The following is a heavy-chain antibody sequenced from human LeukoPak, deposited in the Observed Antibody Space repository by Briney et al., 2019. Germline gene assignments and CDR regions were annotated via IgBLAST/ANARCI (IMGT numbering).Heavy chain of an antibody. CDR1: GFTFSNYW. CDR2: IKEDGSQK. J-gene: IGHJ4*02. V-gene: IGHV3-7*01. D-gene: IGHD3-16*01. Sequence: PGGSLRLSCAVSGFTFSNYWMNWARQAPGKGLEWVANIKEDGSQKYYVESVKGRFTVSRDNAKNSVYLQMSSLRDEDTAVYYCARGLNTSPGVDYWGQGTLVTVSS. CDR3: ARGLNTSPGVDY.